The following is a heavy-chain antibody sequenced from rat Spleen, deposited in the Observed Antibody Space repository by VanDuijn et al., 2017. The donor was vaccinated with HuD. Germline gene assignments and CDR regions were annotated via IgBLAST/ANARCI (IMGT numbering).Heavy chain of an antibody. V-gene: IGHV5-29*01. Sequence: EVQLVESDGGLVQPGRSLKLSCAASGFTFSDFYMAWVRQAPTKGLEWVATISYGDSSGHSITYYRDSVKGRFTISRDNAKSTLSLQMDSLRSEDTATYYCARRHYGYTDYFDYWGQGVMVTVSS. D-gene: IGHD1-9*01. CDR2: ISYGDSSGHSIT. J-gene: IGHJ2*01. CDR1: GFTFSDFY. CDR3: ARRHYGYTDYFDY.